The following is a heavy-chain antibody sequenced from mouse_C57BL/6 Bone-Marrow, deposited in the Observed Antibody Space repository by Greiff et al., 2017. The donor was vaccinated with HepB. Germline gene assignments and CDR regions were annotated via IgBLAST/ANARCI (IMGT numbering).Heavy chain of an antibody. V-gene: IGHV1-64*01. CDR3: ARDGSRYFDV. CDR2: IHPNSGST. CDR1: GYTFTSYW. Sequence: QVQLKQPGAELVKPGASVKLSCKASGYTFTSYWMHWVKQRPGQGLEWTGMIHPNSGSTNYNEKFKSKATLTVDKSSSTAYMQLSSLTSEDSAVYYCARDGSRYFDVWGTGTTVTVSS. J-gene: IGHJ1*03. D-gene: IGHD1-1*01.